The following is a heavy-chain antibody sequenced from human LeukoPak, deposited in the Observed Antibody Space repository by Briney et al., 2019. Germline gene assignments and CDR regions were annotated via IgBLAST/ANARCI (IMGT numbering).Heavy chain of an antibody. D-gene: IGHD6-13*01. J-gene: IGHJ6*02. CDR2: VYYSGST. CDR1: GGSISSSNW. CDR3: ARFSSSSWSGYGMDI. Sequence: SETLSLTCAVSGGSISSSNWRSWVRQPPGKGLEWIGSVYYSGSTYYNPSLKSRAAISVDTSKNQFSLKLSSLTAADTAVYYCARFSSSSWSGYGMDIWGQGTTVTVSS. V-gene: IGHV4-4*02.